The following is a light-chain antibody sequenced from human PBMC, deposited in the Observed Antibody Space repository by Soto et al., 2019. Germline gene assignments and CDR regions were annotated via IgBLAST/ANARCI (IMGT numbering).Light chain of an antibody. V-gene: IGLV1-47*01. J-gene: IGLJ1*01. Sequence: QSALTQPPSASGTPGQRVTISCSGSSSNIGSNYVYWYQQLPGTAPKLLIYRNNQRRSGVPDRFSGSKSGTSASLAISGLRSEDEADYYCAAWDDSLSGPSYVFGTGTKVTVL. CDR3: AAWDDSLSGPSYV. CDR2: RNN. CDR1: SSNIGSNY.